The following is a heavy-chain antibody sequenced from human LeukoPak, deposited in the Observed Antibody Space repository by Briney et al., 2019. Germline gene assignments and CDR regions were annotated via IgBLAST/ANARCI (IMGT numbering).Heavy chain of an antibody. Sequence: SETLSLTCTVSGGSISSSSYYWGWIRQPPGKGLEWIGSIYYSGSTYYNPSLKSRVTISVDTSKNQFSLKLSSVTAADTAVYYCARQRDEGDFWSGYSDYWGQGTLVTVSS. J-gene: IGHJ4*02. V-gene: IGHV4-39*01. D-gene: IGHD3-3*01. CDR2: IYYSGST. CDR1: GGSISSSSYY. CDR3: ARQRDEGDFWSGYSDY.